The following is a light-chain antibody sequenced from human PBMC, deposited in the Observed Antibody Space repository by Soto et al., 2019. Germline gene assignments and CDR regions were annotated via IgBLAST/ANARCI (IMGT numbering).Light chain of an antibody. V-gene: IGLV2-14*01. CDR2: DVS. CDR1: SSDVGGYNY. CDR3: SSYTSSSLYV. J-gene: IGLJ1*01. Sequence: QSALTQPASVSGSPGQSITISCTGTSSDVGGYNYVSWYQLHPGKAPKLMIYDVSNRPSGVSNRFSGSKSGNTASLTISGLQAEDEADYYCSSYTSSSLYVFGTGTQLTVL.